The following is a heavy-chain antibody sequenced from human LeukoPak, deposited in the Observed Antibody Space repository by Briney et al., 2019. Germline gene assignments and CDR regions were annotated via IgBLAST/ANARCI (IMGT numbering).Heavy chain of an antibody. Sequence: KAGGSLRLSCAASGFTFSSYSMNWVRQAPGKGLEWVSSISSSSSYIYYADSVKGQFTISRDNAKNSLYLQMNSLRAEDTAVYYCARDSWFGGTANYFDYWGQGTLVTVSS. D-gene: IGHD3-3*01. J-gene: IGHJ4*02. CDR2: ISSSSSYI. CDR3: ARDSWFGGTANYFDY. V-gene: IGHV3-21*04. CDR1: GFTFSSYS.